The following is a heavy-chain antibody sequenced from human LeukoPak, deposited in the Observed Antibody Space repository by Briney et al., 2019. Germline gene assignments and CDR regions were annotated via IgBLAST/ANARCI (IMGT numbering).Heavy chain of an antibody. CDR1: GFAFSGYA. CDR2: ITNNGVNT. CDR3: ARWGRADCSSTSCYMDFDA. J-gene: IGHJ4*02. V-gene: IGHV3-64*01. D-gene: IGHD2-2*02. Sequence: GGSLRLSCAASGFAFSGYAMHWVRQAPGKGLAYVSAITNNGVNTYYTNSVKGRFTISRDNAKNTLYLQMNSLRAEDTAVYYCARWGRADCSSTSCYMDFDAWGQGTLVTVSS.